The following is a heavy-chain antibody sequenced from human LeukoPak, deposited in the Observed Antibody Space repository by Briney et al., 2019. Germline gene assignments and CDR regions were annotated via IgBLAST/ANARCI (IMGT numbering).Heavy chain of an antibody. J-gene: IGHJ4*02. CDR1: GGTFSSYA. CDR2: IIPILGIA. CDR3: ARTHDFWTTRKGDYFDP. D-gene: IGHD3-3*01. V-gene: IGHV1-69*04. Sequence: SVKVSCKASGGTFSSYAISWVRQAPGQGLEWMGRIIPILGIANYAQKFQGRVTITADKSTSTAYMELSSLRSEDTAVYYCARTHDFWTTRKGDYFDPWGQGTLVTVSS.